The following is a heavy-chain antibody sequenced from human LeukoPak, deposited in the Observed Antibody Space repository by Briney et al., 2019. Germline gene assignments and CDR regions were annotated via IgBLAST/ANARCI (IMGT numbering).Heavy chain of an antibody. Sequence: PGGPLRLSCAASGFTFSSYGMHWVRKSPGKGREGVAVLLYDGSKKYYADSVKGRVTISRDNSKNTLYLQMNSLRAEDTAVYYCAKDLPYYDILTGYREFGAFDIWGQGTMVTVSS. CDR3: AKDLPYYDILTGYREFGAFDI. CDR1: GFTFSSYG. J-gene: IGHJ3*02. CDR2: LLYDGSKK. D-gene: IGHD3-9*01. V-gene: IGHV3-30*18.